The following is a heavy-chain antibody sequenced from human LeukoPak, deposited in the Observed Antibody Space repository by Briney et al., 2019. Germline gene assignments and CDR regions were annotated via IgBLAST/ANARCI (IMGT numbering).Heavy chain of an antibody. CDR3: ARAPITSPFYFDY. CDR2: INWSGGST. V-gene: IGHV3-20*04. Sequence: GGSLRLSCTASGFAFDEHGMSWIRQVPGKGLEWVSGINWSGGSTGYADPLRGRFTISRDNAKNSLYLQMDSLRAEDTALYYCARAPITSPFYFDYWGQGTLVTVSS. CDR1: GFAFDEHG. D-gene: IGHD2-2*01. J-gene: IGHJ4*02.